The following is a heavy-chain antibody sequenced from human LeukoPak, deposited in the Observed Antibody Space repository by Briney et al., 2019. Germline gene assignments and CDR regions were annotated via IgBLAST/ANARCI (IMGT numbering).Heavy chain of an antibody. CDR1: GGSISSGGYY. CDR2: IYHSGST. V-gene: IGHV4-30-2*01. CDR3: AKGGPEASAGLSWFDP. J-gene: IGHJ5*02. D-gene: IGHD1-14*01. Sequence: SQTLSLTCTVSGGSISSGGYYWSWIRQPPGKGLEWIGYIYHSGSTYYNPSLKSRATISVDRSKNQFSLKLSSVTAADTAVYYCAKGGPEASAGLSWFDPWGQGTLVTVSS.